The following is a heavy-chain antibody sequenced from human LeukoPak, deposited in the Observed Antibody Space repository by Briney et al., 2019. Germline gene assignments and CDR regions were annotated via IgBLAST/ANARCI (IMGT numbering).Heavy chain of an antibody. D-gene: IGHD6-13*01. Sequence: SETLSLTCAVYGGSFSGYYWSWIRQPPGKGLEWIGEINHSGSTNYNPSLKSRVTISVDTSKNQFSLKLSSVTAADTAVYYCARGGQQRLVEYYFDYWGQGTLVTVSS. CDR3: ARGGQQRLVEYYFDY. V-gene: IGHV4-34*01. CDR1: GGSFSGYY. CDR2: INHSGST. J-gene: IGHJ4*02.